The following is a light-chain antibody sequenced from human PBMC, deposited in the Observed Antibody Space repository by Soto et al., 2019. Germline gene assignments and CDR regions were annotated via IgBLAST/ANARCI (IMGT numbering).Light chain of an antibody. Sequence: DIVMNHSPLSQPVTPGEPASISCRSSQSLLHSNGYNYLDWYLQKPGQSPQLLIYLGSNRASGVPDRFSGSGSGTDFTLKISRVEAEDVGVYYCMQALQTPYTFGQGTKLEIK. V-gene: IGKV2-28*01. CDR2: LGS. J-gene: IGKJ2*01. CDR1: QSLLHSNGYNY. CDR3: MQALQTPYT.